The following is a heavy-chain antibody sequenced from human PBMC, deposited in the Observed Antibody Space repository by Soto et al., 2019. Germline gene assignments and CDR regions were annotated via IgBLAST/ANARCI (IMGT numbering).Heavy chain of an antibody. D-gene: IGHD6-13*01. CDR2: FDPEDGET. J-gene: IGHJ3*02. Sequence: ASVKVSCKVSGYTLTELSMHWVRQAPGKGLEWMGGFDPEDGETIYAQKFQGRVTMTEDTSTDTAYMELSSLRSEDTAVYYCATDLADSASSLYAFYIWGQGTMVTVSS. CDR1: GYTLTELS. CDR3: ATDLADSASSLYAFYI. V-gene: IGHV1-24*01.